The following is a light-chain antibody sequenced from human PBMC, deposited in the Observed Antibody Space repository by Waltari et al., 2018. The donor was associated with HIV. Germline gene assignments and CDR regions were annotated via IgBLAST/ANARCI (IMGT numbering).Light chain of an antibody. CDR1: QSVLYNSNNKNY. J-gene: IGKJ1*01. CDR2: WAS. V-gene: IGKV4-1*01. Sequence: DIVMTQSPDSLAVSLGERATINCKSSQSVLYNSNNKNYLAWYQQKPRQPPKLLIYWASTRESGVPDRFRGSGSGTDFTLTISSLQAEDVAVYYCQQYYSTPQTFGQGTKVEIK. CDR3: QQYYSTPQT.